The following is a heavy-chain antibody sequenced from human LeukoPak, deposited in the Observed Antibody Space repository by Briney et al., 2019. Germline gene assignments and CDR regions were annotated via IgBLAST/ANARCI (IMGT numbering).Heavy chain of an antibody. CDR3: ARALRYFDWLSTSPEYNWFDP. Sequence: GGSLRLSCAASGFTFSSYSMNWVRQAPGKGLEWVSYISSSSSTIYYADSVKGRFTISRDNAKNSLYLQMNSLRAEATAVYYCARALRYFDWLSTSPEYNWFDPWGQGTLVTVSS. CDR1: GFTFSSYS. D-gene: IGHD3-9*01. J-gene: IGHJ5*02. CDR2: ISSSSSTI. V-gene: IGHV3-48*01.